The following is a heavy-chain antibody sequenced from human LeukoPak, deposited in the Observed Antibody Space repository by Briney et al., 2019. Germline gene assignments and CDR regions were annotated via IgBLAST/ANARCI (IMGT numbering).Heavy chain of an antibody. CDR3: ATIAVAGIHSDN. CDR1: GGSISSSRYY. CDR2: IYYSGAT. V-gene: IGHV4-39*01. Sequence: AETLSLTCTVSGGSISSSRYYWGWIRQPPGKGLEWIGNIYYSGATYYNPSLKSRVTMSVDTSKNQFSLKLSSATAADTAVYYCATIAVAGIHSDNWGQGTLVTVSP. J-gene: IGHJ4*02. D-gene: IGHD6-13*01.